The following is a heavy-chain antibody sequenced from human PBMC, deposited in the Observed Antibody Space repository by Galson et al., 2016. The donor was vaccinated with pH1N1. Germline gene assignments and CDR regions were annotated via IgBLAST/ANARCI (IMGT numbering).Heavy chain of an antibody. CDR2: IFHTGKT. Sequence: ETLSLTCDVSGYSIRNGYYWGWIRQPPGKGLEWLGFIFHTGKTYYNVSLKNRATISVDTSKNHFSLKLKSVTAADTAVYYCARNMDFSGVVILPFNRWGQGTLVTVSS. CDR1: GYSIRNGYY. J-gene: IGHJ5*02. V-gene: IGHV4-38-2*01. CDR3: ARNMDFSGVVILPFNR. D-gene: IGHD3-3*01.